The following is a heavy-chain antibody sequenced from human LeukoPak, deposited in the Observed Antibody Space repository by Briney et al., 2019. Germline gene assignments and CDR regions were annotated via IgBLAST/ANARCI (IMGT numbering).Heavy chain of an antibody. J-gene: IGHJ4*02. D-gene: IGHD3-10*01. CDR3: ARGKYYGSGSYYNELGDY. V-gene: IGHV3-13*04. CDR1: EFTFSNYD. CDR2: IGIAGDT. Sequence: PGGSLRLSCAASEFTFSNYDMHWVRQVTGKGLEWVSAIGIAGDTYYAGSVKGRFTISRDNSENTLYLQMNSLRAEDTAVYYCARGKYYGSGSYYNELGDYWGQGTLVTVSS.